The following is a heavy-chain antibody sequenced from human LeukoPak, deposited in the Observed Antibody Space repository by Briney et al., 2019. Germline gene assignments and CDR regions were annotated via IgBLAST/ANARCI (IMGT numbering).Heavy chain of an antibody. CDR1: GFTFSSYW. V-gene: IGHV3-74*01. CDR3: ARGLVAPYYFDG. J-gene: IGHJ4*02. Sequence: GGSLRLSCAASGFTFSSYWMHWVRQAPGKGLVWVSRINTDGGSTTYADSVKGRFTISRDNAKNTLYLQMNSLRAEDTAVDYCARGLVAPYYFDGWGQGALVSASS. CDR2: INTDGGST. D-gene: IGHD2-15*01.